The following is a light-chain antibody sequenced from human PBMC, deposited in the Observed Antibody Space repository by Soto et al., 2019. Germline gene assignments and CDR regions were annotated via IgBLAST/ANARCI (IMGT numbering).Light chain of an antibody. CDR2: DVN. V-gene: IGLV2-8*01. Sequence: QSALAQPPSASGSPGQSVTISCTGTSSDVGGYIFVSWYQQHPGKVPKLLIYDVNKRPSGVPDRFSGSKYGNTASLTVSGLQAEDEGDYYCVSFAGGTYVFGTATKVTVL. CDR3: VSFAGGTYV. J-gene: IGLJ1*01. CDR1: SSDVGGYIF.